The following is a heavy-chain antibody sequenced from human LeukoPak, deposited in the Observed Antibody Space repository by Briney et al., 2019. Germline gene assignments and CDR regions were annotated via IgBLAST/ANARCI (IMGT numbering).Heavy chain of an antibody. CDR1: GGSVSSGSYY. D-gene: IGHD6-19*01. J-gene: IGHJ5*02. V-gene: IGHV4-61*01. CDR3: AIIAVASTRWFDP. Sequence: PSETLSLTCTVSGGSVSSGSYYWSWIRQPPGKGLEWIGYIYYSGSTNYNPSLKSRVTISVDTSKNQFSLKLSSVTAADTAVYYCAIIAVASTRWFDPRGQGTLVTVSS. CDR2: IYYSGST.